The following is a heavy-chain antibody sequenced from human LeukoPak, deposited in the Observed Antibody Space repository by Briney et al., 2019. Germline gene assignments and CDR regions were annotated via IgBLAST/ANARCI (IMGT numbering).Heavy chain of an antibody. Sequence: SETLPLTCTVSGGSVSSGTYYWSWIRQPPGKGLEWIGYIYYSGSTNYNPSLKSRVTISIDTSKNQFSLKLSSVTAADTAVYYCARDRVRGNANPYFDYWGQGTLVTVSS. D-gene: IGHD1-1*01. V-gene: IGHV4-61*01. CDR2: IYYSGST. CDR1: GGSVSSGTYY. CDR3: ARDRVRGNANPYFDY. J-gene: IGHJ4*02.